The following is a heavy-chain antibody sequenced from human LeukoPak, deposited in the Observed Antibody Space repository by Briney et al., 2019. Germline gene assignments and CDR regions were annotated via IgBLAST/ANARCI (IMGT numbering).Heavy chain of an antibody. CDR3: ARGVAARNGFDY. CDR2: IIPIFGIA. D-gene: IGHD6-6*01. V-gene: IGHV1-69*04. Sequence: SVTVSCKASGGTFSSYAISWVRQAPGQGLEWMGRIIPIFGIANYAQKFQGRVTITADKSTSTAYMELSSLRPEDTAVYYCARGVAARNGFDYWGQGTLVTVSS. J-gene: IGHJ4*02. CDR1: GGTFSSYA.